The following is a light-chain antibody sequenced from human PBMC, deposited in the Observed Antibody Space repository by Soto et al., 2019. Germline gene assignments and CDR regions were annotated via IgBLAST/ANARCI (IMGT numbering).Light chain of an antibody. CDR2: GNT. J-gene: IGLJ3*02. CDR3: HSYDSSLRGSV. CDR1: SSNIGAGYD. Sequence: QSVLTQPPSVSGAPGQRVTISCTGSSSNIGAGYDVHWYQQLPGKVPKLLIYGNTNRPSGVPDRFSGSKSGTSASLAITGLQDGDEADYYCHSYDSSLRGSVFGGGTKLTVL. V-gene: IGLV1-40*01.